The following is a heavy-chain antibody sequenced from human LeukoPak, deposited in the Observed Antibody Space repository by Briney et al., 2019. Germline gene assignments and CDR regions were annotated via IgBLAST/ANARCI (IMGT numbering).Heavy chain of an antibody. V-gene: IGHV3-30*02. Sequence: PGGSLRLSCAASGFTFSSYGMPWVRQAPGKGLEWVAFIRYDGSNKYYADSVKGRFTISRDNSKNTLYLQMNSLRAEDTAVYYCAKGGLRVYGSGSYFDYWGQGTLVTVSS. J-gene: IGHJ4*02. D-gene: IGHD3-10*01. CDR2: IRYDGSNK. CDR1: GFTFSSYG. CDR3: AKGGLRVYGSGSYFDY.